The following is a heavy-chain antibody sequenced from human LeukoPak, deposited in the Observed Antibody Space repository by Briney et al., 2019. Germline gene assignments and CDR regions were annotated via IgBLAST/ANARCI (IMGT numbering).Heavy chain of an antibody. D-gene: IGHD6-19*01. CDR3: AKDLVIRQWLIAPGYYFDY. Sequence: PGGSLRLSCAASGFTFSSYGMSWVRQAPGKGLEWVSAISGSGGSTYYADSVKGRFTISRDNSKNTLYLQMNSLRAEDTAVYYCAKDLVIRQWLIAPGYYFDYWGQGTLVTVSS. CDR1: GFTFSSYG. V-gene: IGHV3-23*01. CDR2: ISGSGGST. J-gene: IGHJ4*02.